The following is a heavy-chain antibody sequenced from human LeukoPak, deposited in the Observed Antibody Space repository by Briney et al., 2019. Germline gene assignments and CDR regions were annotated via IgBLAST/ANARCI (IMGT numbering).Heavy chain of an antibody. J-gene: IGHJ4*02. CDR2: MNPNSANT. V-gene: IGHV1-8*02. Sequence: ASVKVSCKASGGTFSSYAINWVRQAPGQGLEWMGWMNPNSANTGYAQNFQGRVTMTRNTSISTAYMELRNLRSEDTAVYYCASRRCSGGSCYPGYWGQGTLVTVSS. CDR1: GGTFSSYA. CDR3: ASRRCSGGSCYPGY. D-gene: IGHD2-15*01.